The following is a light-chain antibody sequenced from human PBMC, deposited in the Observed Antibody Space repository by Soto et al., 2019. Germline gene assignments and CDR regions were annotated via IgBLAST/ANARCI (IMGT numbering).Light chain of an antibody. V-gene: IGKV1-5*01. CDR3: QQYNSYWWT. CDR2: DAS. J-gene: IGKJ1*01. Sequence: DIQMTQSPSTLSASVGDRVTITCRASQSISSWLAWYQQKPGKAPKLLIYDASSLESGVASRFSGSGSGTEFTLTISSLQPDDFATYYCQQYNSYWWTFGQGTKVEIK. CDR1: QSISSW.